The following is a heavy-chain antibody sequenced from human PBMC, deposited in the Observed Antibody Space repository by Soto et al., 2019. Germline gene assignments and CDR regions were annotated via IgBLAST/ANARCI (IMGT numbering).Heavy chain of an antibody. CDR2: ISGSNGAT. J-gene: IGHJ5*01. D-gene: IGHD5-12*01. Sequence: QVQLVQSGAEVKKPGASVKVSCKFSGYSFINYGMTWVRQAPGQGLEWMGWISGSNGATNYAQRFQGRVTLTTDTSTNTAYMELRRLRLDDTAVYYCARDSKWLIINGNWFDSWGQGTLVTVSS. CDR1: GYSFINYG. CDR3: ARDSKWLIINGNWFDS. V-gene: IGHV1-18*04.